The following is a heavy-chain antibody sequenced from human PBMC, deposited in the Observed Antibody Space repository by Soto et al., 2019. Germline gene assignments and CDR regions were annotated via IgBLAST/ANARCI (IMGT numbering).Heavy chain of an antibody. CDR1: GYTFSDFD. V-gene: IGHV1-8*01. D-gene: IGHD2-21*01. CDR3: ARGKPFNSAGFDV. J-gene: IGHJ6*02. CDR2: MDAKSGDT. Sequence: QAHLEQSGAELKRPGASVKVSCKASGYTFSDFDINWLRQASGQRPEWMGWMDAKSGDTFFPQRLQGKFNMTWDPSISTGYMEVGSLTSEDTALYYCARGKPFNSAGFDVWGQGTTVAVSS.